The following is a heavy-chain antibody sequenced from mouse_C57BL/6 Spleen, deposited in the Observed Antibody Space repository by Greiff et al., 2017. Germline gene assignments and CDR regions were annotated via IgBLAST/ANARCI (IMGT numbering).Heavy chain of an antibody. Sequence: EVKLMESGGGLVQPGGSLSLSCAASGFTFTDYYMSWVRQTPGKALEWLGFIRNKANGYTTEYSASVKGRFTISRDNSQSNLYLQMNALRAEDSATDYGARYVYSNYESYCDYWGQGTTLTVSS. D-gene: IGHD2-5*01. CDR1: GFTFTDYY. V-gene: IGHV7-3*01. CDR2: IRNKANGYTT. CDR3: ARYVYSNYESYCDY. J-gene: IGHJ2*01.